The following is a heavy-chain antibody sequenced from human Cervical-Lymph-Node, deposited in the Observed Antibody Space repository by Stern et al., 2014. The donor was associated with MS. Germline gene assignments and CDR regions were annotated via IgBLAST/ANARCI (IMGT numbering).Heavy chain of an antibody. CDR1: GYSFTIYY. CDR2: IYPYDADT. V-gene: IGHV5-51*01. CDR3: ARHVQGFDY. J-gene: IGHJ4*02. Sequence: VQLVESGAEVKKPGESLKISCKLSGYSFTIYYIAWVRQMPGKGLEWMGVIYPYDADTTYCPSFQGQVTISADKSITTAYLQWSSLRASDTAMYYCARHVQGFDYWGQGTLVTVSS.